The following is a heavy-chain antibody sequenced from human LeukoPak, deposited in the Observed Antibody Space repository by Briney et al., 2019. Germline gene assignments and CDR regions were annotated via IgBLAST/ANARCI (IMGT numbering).Heavy chain of an antibody. CDR3: ASREGVRVGYFDY. V-gene: IGHV4-31*03. CDR1: GGSISSGVYY. CDR2: IYYSGST. Sequence: PSETLSLTCTVSGGSISSGVYYWSWIRQHPEKGLEWIGYIYYSGSTYYNPSLKSRVTISVDTSKNQFSLKLSSVTAADTAVYYCASREGVRVGYFDYWGQGTLVTVSS. D-gene: IGHD3-10*01. J-gene: IGHJ4*02.